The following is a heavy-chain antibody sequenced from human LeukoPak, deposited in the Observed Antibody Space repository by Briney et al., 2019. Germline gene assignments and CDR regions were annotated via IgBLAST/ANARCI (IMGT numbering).Heavy chain of an antibody. J-gene: IGHJ6*02. Sequence: GGSLRLSCAASGFIFSSYSMSWVRQAPGKGLEWVSVITGSGGNTYYADSVKGRFTISKDNSKNTVYLQMSSLRVDDTAVYYCAKAASSSWPSYYYGMDVWGQGTTDTVSS. CDR3: AKAASSSWPSYYYGMDV. CDR1: GFIFSSYS. CDR2: ITGSGGNT. D-gene: IGHD6-13*01. V-gene: IGHV3-23*01.